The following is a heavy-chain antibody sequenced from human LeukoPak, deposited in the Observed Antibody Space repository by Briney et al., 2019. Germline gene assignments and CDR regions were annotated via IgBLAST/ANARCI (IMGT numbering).Heavy chain of an antibody. V-gene: IGHV3-21*06. CDR3: ARGRLVVAAGTELYHFDY. CDR2: ISSSSSYI. J-gene: IGHJ4*02. CDR1: GFTFSSYS. Sequence: TGGSLRLSCAASGFTFSSYSMNRVRQAPGKGLEWVSSISSSSSYIYYADSVKGRFTISRDNAKNSLYLQMNSLRAEDTAVYYCARGRLVVAAGTELYHFDYWGQGTLVTVSS. D-gene: IGHD6-13*01.